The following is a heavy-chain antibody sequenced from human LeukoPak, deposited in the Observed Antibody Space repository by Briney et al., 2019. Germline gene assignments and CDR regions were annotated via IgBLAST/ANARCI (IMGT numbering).Heavy chain of an antibody. J-gene: IGHJ4*02. D-gene: IGHD6-6*01. Sequence: SETLSLTCTVSGGSISSGGYYWSWIRQPPGKGLEWIGYIYHSGSTYYNPSLKSRVTISVDRSKNQFSLKLSSVTAADTAFYYCASTVLYYFDYWGQGTLVTVPS. V-gene: IGHV4-30-2*01. CDR2: IYHSGST. CDR3: ASTVLYYFDY. CDR1: GGSISSGGYY.